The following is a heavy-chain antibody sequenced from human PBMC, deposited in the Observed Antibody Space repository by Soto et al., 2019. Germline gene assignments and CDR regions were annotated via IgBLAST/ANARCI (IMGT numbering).Heavy chain of an antibody. CDR3: AREGGYGSGSYYRNDAFDI. CDR2: IIPIFGTA. Sequence: RASVKVSCKASGGTFSSYSISWVLQAPGQGLEWMGGIIPIFGTANYAQKFQGRVTITADESTSTAYMELSSLRSEDTAVYYCAREGGYGSGSYYRNDAFDIWGQGTMVTVSS. D-gene: IGHD3-10*01. CDR1: GGTFSSYS. J-gene: IGHJ3*02. V-gene: IGHV1-69*13.